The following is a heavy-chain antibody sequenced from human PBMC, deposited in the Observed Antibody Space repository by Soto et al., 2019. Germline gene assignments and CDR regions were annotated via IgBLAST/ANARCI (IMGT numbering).Heavy chain of an antibody. V-gene: IGHV1-18*04. CDR2: ISAYNGNT. CDR1: GYTFTSYG. J-gene: IGHJ6*02. D-gene: IGHD6-19*01. CDR3: ARAGYSSGWIDYYYYYGMDV. Sequence: ASVKVSCKASGYTFTSYGISWLRQAPGQGLEWMGWISAYNGNTNYAQKLQGRVTMTTDTSTSTAYMELRSLRSDDTAVYYCARAGYSSGWIDYYYYYGMDVWGQGTTVTVSS.